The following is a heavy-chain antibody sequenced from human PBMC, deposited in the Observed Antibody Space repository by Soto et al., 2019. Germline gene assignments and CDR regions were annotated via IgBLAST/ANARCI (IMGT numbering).Heavy chain of an antibody. CDR3: ARVGYYDSSGYYPNPFFDP. CDR1: GGSISSYY. Sequence: SETLSLTCTVSGGSISSYYWSWIRQPPGKGLEWIGYIYYSGSTNYNPSLKSRVTISVDTSKNQFSLKLSSVTAADTAVYYRARVGYYDSSGYYPNPFFDPWGQGTLVTVSS. CDR2: IYYSGST. J-gene: IGHJ5*02. D-gene: IGHD3-22*01. V-gene: IGHV4-59*01.